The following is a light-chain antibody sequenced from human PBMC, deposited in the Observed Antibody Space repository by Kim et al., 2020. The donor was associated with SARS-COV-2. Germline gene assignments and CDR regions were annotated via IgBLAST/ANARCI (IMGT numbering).Light chain of an antibody. CDR1: QNVHNNF. V-gene: IGKV3-20*01. J-gene: IGKJ1*01. Sequence: SPGQRATLSCRASQNVHNNFLAWYQQKPGQAPRLLVYDASTRAAGVSDRFSATGSGTDFTLIINGLEPEDFAIYYCQQYGTSPRTFGQGTKVDIK. CDR2: DAS. CDR3: QQYGTSPRT.